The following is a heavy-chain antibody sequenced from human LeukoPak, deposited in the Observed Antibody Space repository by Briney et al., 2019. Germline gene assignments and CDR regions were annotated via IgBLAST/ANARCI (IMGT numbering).Heavy chain of an antibody. CDR1: GFTFSSYG. Sequence: TGGSLRLSCAASGFTFSSYGMSWVRQAPGKGLEWVSSISSSSSYIYYADSVKGRFTISRDNAKNSLYLQMNSLRAEDTAVYYCARDKVVGPTKFDSWGQGTLVTVSS. CDR2: ISSSSSYI. CDR3: ARDKVVGPTKFDS. J-gene: IGHJ5*01. D-gene: IGHD1-26*01. V-gene: IGHV3-21*01.